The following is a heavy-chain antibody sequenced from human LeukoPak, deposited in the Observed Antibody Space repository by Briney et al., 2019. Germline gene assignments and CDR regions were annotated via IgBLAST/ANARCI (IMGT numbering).Heavy chain of an antibody. CDR3: ARSVYDISGGGAFDI. D-gene: IGHD3-22*01. CDR2: IYQSGST. V-gene: IGHV4-30-2*02. J-gene: IGHJ3*02. CDR1: GGSISSGGFY. Sequence: SQTLSLTCTVSGGSISSGGFYWSWIRQPPGKGLEWIGYIYQSGSTNYKSSLKSRVTISVDKAKNQFSLKLISVTAADTAFYYCARSVYDISGGGAFDIWGQGTLVTVSS.